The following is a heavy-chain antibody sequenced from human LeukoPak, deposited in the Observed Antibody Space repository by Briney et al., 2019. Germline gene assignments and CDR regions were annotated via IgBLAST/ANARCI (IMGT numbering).Heavy chain of an antibody. CDR3: ARRDYSGILPYAFDV. CDR2: ISYSGIT. D-gene: IGHD4-23*01. J-gene: IGHJ3*01. CDR1: GGSISGYH. Sequence: SETLSLTCIVSGGSISGYHWGWIRQLPGKGLEWIGYISYSGITNYNPSLKSRVSMSVDTYKNQFSLRLSSVTAAATAVYFCARRDYSGILPYAFDVWGQGTLVAVSS. V-gene: IGHV4-59*08.